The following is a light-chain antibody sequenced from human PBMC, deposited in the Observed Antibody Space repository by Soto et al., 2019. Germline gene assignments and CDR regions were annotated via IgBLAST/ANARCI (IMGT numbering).Light chain of an antibody. CDR1: SSNIGAGYD. J-gene: IGLJ2*01. CDR2: GNS. V-gene: IGLV1-40*01. Sequence: QSVLTQPPSVSGAPGQRVTISCTGSSSNIGAGYDVHWYQQLPGTAPKLLIYGNSNRPSGVPDRFSGYKSGTSASLAITGLQAEDEADYYCQYYDSSLSGSVVFGGGTKLTVL. CDR3: QYYDSSLSGSVV.